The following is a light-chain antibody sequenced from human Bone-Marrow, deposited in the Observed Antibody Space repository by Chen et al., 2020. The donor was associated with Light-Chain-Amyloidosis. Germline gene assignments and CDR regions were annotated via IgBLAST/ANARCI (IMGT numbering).Light chain of an antibody. J-gene: IGLJ3*02. CDR2: KDN. CDR3: QSAGSRATSWV. V-gene: IGLV3-25*03. Sequence: SYALTQPPSVSVSPRQTVRNTCSGDALPKQYAFWYQQKPGQAPVTVIYKDNERPSGIPERFSCSSSVTTVTLTISVVQAEDEADYYCQSAGSRATSWVFGGGTKLTVL. CDR1: ALPKQY.